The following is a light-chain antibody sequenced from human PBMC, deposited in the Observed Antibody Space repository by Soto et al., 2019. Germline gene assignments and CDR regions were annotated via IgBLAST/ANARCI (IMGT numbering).Light chain of an antibody. CDR1: SSDVGGYNY. J-gene: IGLJ1*01. V-gene: IGLV2-11*01. Sequence: QSALTQPRSVSGSPGQSVTISCTGTSSDVGGYNYVSWYQQYPGKAPKVMIYDVKTRPSGVPDRFSGSKSGNTASLTISGLQDEDEADYYCCSYAGGYTFVFGAGTKVTVL. CDR3: CSYAGGYTFV. CDR2: DVK.